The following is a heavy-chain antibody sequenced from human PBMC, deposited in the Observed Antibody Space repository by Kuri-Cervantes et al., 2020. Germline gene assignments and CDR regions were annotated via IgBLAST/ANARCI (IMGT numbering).Heavy chain of an antibody. Sequence: SETLSLTCTVSGGSISSSSYYWGWIRQPPGKGLEWIGSIYYSGCTYYNPSLKSRFSISVDTSKSQFSLTLTSVTAADTAVYYCARGTYDSSGFPVFDYWGQGTLVTVSS. V-gene: IGHV4-39*07. CDR1: GGSISSSSYY. CDR3: ARGTYDSSGFPVFDY. CDR2: IYYSGCT. D-gene: IGHD3-22*01. J-gene: IGHJ4*02.